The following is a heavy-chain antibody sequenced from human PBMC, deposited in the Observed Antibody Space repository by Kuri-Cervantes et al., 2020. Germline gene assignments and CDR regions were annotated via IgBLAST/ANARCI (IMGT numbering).Heavy chain of an antibody. V-gene: IGHV1-8*01. CDR1: GYNVINYG. CDR3: ARVLGYCSGGSGYGHYYYYMDV. CDR2: MNPNSGNT. D-gene: IGHD2-15*01. Sequence: ASVKVSCKASGYNVINYGISWVRHARGQGLEWLGWMNPNSGNTGYAQKFQGRVTMTRNTSISTAYMELSSLRSEDTAVYYCARVLGYCSGGSGYGHYYYYMDVWGKGTTVTVSS. J-gene: IGHJ6*03.